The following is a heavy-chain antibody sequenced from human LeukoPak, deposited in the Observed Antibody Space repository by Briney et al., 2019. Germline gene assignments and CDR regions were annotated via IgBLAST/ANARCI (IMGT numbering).Heavy chain of an antibody. D-gene: IGHD3-3*01. V-gene: IGHV1-8*03. Sequence: ASVKASCKASGYTFTSYDINWVRQATGQGLEWMGWMNPNSGNTGYAQKFQGRVTITRNTSISTAYMELSSLRSEDTAVYYCARAPLGGYYFSHGWGQGTLVTVSS. J-gene: IGHJ4*02. CDR1: GYTFTSYD. CDR2: MNPNSGNT. CDR3: ARAPLGGYYFSHG.